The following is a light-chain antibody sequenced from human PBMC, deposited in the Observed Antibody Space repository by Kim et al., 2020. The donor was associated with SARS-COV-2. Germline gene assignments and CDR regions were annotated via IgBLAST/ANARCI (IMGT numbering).Light chain of an antibody. CDR3: NSRNSSGNHVV. V-gene: IGLV3-19*01. Sequence: ALGQTVRITCQGDCLRSYYASWYQQTPGQAPVLVIYGNNNLPSGIPDRFSCSSAGNTASLTITRAQAEDEADYYCNSRNSSGNHVVFGGGPQLTVL. CDR2: GNN. CDR1: CLRSYY. J-gene: IGLJ2*01.